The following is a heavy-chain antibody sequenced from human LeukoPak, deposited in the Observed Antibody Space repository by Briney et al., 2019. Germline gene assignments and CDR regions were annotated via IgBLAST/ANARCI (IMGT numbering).Heavy chain of an antibody. D-gene: IGHD2-21*02. Sequence: GGSLRLSCAASGFIFSNYWLSWVRQAPGKGLEGVANIKKDGSEKYYVDSVKGRFTISRDNARNSLYLQMNSLRAEDTAVYYCARAHVTGVDAFDIWGQGTMVTVSS. V-gene: IGHV3-7*01. CDR3: ARAHVTGVDAFDI. CDR2: IKKDGSEK. J-gene: IGHJ3*02. CDR1: GFIFSNYW.